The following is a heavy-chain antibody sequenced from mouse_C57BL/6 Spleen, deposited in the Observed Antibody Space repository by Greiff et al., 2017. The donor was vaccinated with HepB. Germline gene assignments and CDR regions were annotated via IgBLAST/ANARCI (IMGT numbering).Heavy chain of an antibody. J-gene: IGHJ2*01. V-gene: IGHV1-69*01. Sequence: VQLQQPGAELVMPGASVKLSCKASGYTFTSYWMHWVKQRPGQGLEWIGEIDPSDSYTNYNQKFKGKSTLTVDKSSSTAYMQLSSLTSEDSAVYYCARSASSPLYFDYWGQGTTLTVSS. CDR2: IDPSDSYT. CDR1: GYTFTSYW. CDR3: ARSASSPLYFDY.